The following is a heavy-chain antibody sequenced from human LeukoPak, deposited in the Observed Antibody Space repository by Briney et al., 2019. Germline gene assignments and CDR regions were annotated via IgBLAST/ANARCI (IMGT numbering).Heavy chain of an antibody. CDR1: GFTFSSYA. CDR3: ARDSDSWYFDY. D-gene: IGHD6-13*01. Sequence: GGSLRLSCAASGFTFSSYAMHWVRQAPGKGLEWVAIISYDGINKYYADSVKGRFTISRDNSKNTLYLQMNSLRAEGTAVYYCARDSDSWYFDYWGQGTLVTVSS. J-gene: IGHJ4*02. CDR2: ISYDGINK. V-gene: IGHV3-30*04.